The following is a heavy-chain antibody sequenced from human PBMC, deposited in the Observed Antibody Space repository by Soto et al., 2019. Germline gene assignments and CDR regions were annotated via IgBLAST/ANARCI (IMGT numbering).Heavy chain of an antibody. Sequence: EVQLVESGGGLIQPGGSLRLSCKASGFNVSSHYMCWVRQAPGKGLERVSFVYSGGDRYYADSVKGRFSISRDNSKTTLYLQMNSLRAEDTGVYYCERPFFYDSSGYPHDAFDVWGQGTMVSVSS. CDR2: VYSGGDR. D-gene: IGHD3-22*01. J-gene: IGHJ3*01. CDR3: ERPFFYDSSGYPHDAFDV. CDR1: GFNVSSHY. V-gene: IGHV3-53*01.